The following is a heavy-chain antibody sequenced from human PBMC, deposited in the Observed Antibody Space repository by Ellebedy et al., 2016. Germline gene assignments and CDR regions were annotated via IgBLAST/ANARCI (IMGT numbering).Heavy chain of an antibody. CDR3: ARGGGFWSGYYRDWFDS. CDR1: GFTFSDYY. J-gene: IGHJ5*01. CDR2: ISGDYTTI. Sequence: GESLKISXAASGFTFSDYYLTWFRQAPGKGLEWVSYISGDYTTIHYAGSVKGRFTISRDNTKNSMYLQMNSLRAEDTAVYYCARGGGFWSGYYRDWFDSWGLGTLFTVSS. D-gene: IGHD3-3*01. V-gene: IGHV3-11*01.